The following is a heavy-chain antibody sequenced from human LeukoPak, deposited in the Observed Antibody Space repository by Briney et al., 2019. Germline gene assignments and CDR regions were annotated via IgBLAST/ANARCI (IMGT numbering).Heavy chain of an antibody. CDR3: ARDWGYCSSTCCYTSSGIDY. CDR1: GYTFTSYG. Sequence: ASVKVSCKASGYTFTSYGISWVRQAPGQGLEWMGWISAYNGNTNYAQKLQGRVTMTTDTSTSTAYMELRSLRSDDTAVYYCARDWGYCSSTCCYTSSGIDYWGQGTLVTVSS. J-gene: IGHJ4*02. D-gene: IGHD2-2*02. CDR2: ISAYNGNT. V-gene: IGHV1-18*01.